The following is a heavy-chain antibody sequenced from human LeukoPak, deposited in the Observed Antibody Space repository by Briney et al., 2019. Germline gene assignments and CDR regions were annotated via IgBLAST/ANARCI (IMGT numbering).Heavy chain of an antibody. Sequence: GGSLRLSCAASGFTVSSNYMSWVRQAPGKGLEWVAVIANDGRDKKYVDSVKGRFTISRDNSKNTLFLQMDSLRAEDTAVYYCAKDGSIGAAEYYFDSWGQGTLVAVSS. D-gene: IGHD2-21*01. CDR1: GFTVSSNY. CDR2: IANDGRDK. CDR3: AKDGSIGAAEYYFDS. J-gene: IGHJ4*02. V-gene: IGHV3-30*18.